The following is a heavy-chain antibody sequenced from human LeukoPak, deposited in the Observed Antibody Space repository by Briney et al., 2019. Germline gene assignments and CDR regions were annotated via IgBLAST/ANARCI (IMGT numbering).Heavy chain of an antibody. Sequence: ASVKVSCKASGYTFTGYYMHWVRQAPGQGLEWMGWINPNSGGTNYAQKFQGRVTMTGDTSISTAYMELSRLRSDDTAVYYCARVRATVVTPPGYWGQGTLVTVSS. CDR2: INPNSGGT. J-gene: IGHJ4*02. D-gene: IGHD4-23*01. CDR1: GYTFTGYY. V-gene: IGHV1-2*02. CDR3: ARVRATVVTPPGY.